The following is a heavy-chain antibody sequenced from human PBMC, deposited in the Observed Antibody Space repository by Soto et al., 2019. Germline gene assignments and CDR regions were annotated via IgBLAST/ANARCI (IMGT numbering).Heavy chain of an antibody. J-gene: IGHJ4*02. V-gene: IGHV4-34*01. CDR2: ISQSGNT. CDR3: ARAPKVSGSSQTRPDF. Sequence: NPSDTLSLTCSSYSGSFSGYYWSWIRQPPGKGLGWIGEISQSGNTNYSPSLKSRVSISIDTSKKQFSLNLASVSAADTAVYYCARAPKVSGSSQTRPDFWGQGTLVTVS. CDR1: SGSFSGYY. D-gene: IGHD6-6*01.